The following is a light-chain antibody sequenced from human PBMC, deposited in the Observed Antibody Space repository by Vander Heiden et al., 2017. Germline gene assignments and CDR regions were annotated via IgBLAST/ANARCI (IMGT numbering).Light chain of an antibody. V-gene: IGLV2-14*01. CDR3: SSYSSSTTNVV. CDR1: SSDIGGYNY. J-gene: IGLJ2*01. CDR2: DVS. Sequence: QSALTPPASVSVSPGQSITISCTGTSSDIGGYNYVSWYQQHPGKAPKLIIYDVSNRPSGVSNRFSGSKSGDTASLTISGLQAEDEADYYCSSYSSSTTNVVFGGGTKLTVL.